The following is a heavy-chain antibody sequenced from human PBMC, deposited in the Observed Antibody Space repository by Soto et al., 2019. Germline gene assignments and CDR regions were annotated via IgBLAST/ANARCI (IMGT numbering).Heavy chain of an antibody. CDR2: IYWDDDK. CDR3: ARPDSSGYYFLWFDP. J-gene: IGHJ5*02. V-gene: IGHV2-5*02. CDR1: GFSLSTSGVG. D-gene: IGHD3-22*01. Sequence: QITLKESGPTLVKPTQTLTLTCTFSGFSLSTSGVGVGWIRQPPGKALEWLALIYWDDDKRYSPSLKSRLTITKDPSQHQVVLTMTNMDPVDTATYYCARPDSSGYYFLWFDPWGQGTLVTVSS.